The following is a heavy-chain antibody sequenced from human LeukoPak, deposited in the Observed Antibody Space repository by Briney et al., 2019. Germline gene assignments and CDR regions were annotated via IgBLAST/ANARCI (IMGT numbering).Heavy chain of an antibody. J-gene: IGHJ4*02. D-gene: IGHD3-10*01. CDR1: GFTFSSHS. V-gene: IGHV3-21*01. Sequence: GGSLRLSCAASGFTFSSHSTNWVRQAPGKGLEWVSSITSSSTYIYYADSVKGRLTLSRDNAKNSLYLQMNSLRVEDTAVYYCARDPRASGTYSFFDYWGQGTLVTVSS. CDR2: ITSSSTYI. CDR3: ARDPRASGTYSFFDY.